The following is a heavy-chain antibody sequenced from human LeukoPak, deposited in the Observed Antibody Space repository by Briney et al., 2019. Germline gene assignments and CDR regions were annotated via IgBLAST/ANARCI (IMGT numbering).Heavy chain of an antibody. CDR1: GFTVSSNY. CDR2: IDSGGNT. CDR3: AREMAD. D-gene: IGHD5-24*01. Sequence: GGSLRLSCAASGFTVSSNYMSWVRQAPGKGLEWVSVIDSGGNTYHVDSVKGRFTISRDNSKNTVYLQMNSLGAEDTAVYYCAREMADWGQGALVTVSS. V-gene: IGHV3-53*01. J-gene: IGHJ4*02.